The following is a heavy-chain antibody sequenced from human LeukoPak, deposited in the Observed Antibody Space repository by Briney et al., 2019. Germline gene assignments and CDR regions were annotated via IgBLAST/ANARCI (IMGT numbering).Heavy chain of an antibody. CDR1: GFTFRSYV. J-gene: IGHJ4*02. Sequence: GGSLRLSCSASGFTFRSYVMYWVRQAPGKGLEYVSFISSNGGSTNYADSVKGRFTISRDNSKNTLYLQMSSLRAEDTAVYYCVKGNNYDSSGYQCDYWGQGTLVTVSS. CDR2: ISSNGGST. CDR3: VKGNNYDSSGYQCDY. V-gene: IGHV3-64D*06. D-gene: IGHD3-22*01.